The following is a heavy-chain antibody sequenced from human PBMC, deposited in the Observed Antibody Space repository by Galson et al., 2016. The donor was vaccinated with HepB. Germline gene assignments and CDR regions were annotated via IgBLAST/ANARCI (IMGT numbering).Heavy chain of an antibody. CDR3: VKEKDDSAMATYNFDF. CDR2: LTGSGLTT. J-gene: IGHJ4*02. CDR1: GFTFNHFA. Sequence: SLRLSCAASGFTFNHFAMSWVRQAPGRGLEWVSALTGSGLTTYYAESVRGRFTVSRDNSKSTVFLQMNSLRDEDTAVYYCVKEKDDSAMATYNFDFWGQGSLVIVSS. V-gene: IGHV3-23*01. D-gene: IGHD3-3*01.